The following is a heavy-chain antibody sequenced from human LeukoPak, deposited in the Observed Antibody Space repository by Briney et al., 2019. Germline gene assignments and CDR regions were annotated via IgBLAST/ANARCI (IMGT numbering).Heavy chain of an antibody. CDR1: GGSISSSSYY. V-gene: IGHV4-39*07. Sequence: SETLSLTCTVSGGSISSSSYYWGWIRQPPGKGLEWIGSIYYSGSTYYNPSLKSRVTISVDTSKNQFSLKLSSVTAADTAVYYCARRGKNYYYDSSGYLPSGYFDLWGRGTLVTVSS. D-gene: IGHD3-22*01. CDR2: IYYSGST. CDR3: ARRGKNYYYDSSGYLPSGYFDL. J-gene: IGHJ2*01.